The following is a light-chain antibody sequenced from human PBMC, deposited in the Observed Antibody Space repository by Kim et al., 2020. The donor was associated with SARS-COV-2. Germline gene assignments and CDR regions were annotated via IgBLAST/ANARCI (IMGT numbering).Light chain of an antibody. CDR1: QSIHKW. CDR2: DAS. CDR3: QQYNTSLRT. J-gene: IGKJ1*01. Sequence: ASVGDRVTITCRASQSIHKWLAWYQQKPGTAPKLLIYDASDLEDGVTSRFNGNGSGTEFSLTIGSLQPDDFATYYCQQYNTSLRTFGQGTKVDIK. V-gene: IGKV1-5*01.